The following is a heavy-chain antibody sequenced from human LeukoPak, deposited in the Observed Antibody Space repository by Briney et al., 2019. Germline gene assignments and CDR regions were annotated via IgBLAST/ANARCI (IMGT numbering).Heavy chain of an antibody. D-gene: IGHD6-13*01. CDR2: IYWDDDK. J-gene: IGHJ5*02. CDR1: GFSLSTSGVG. V-gene: IGHV2-5*02. CDR3: AYRRYSSSWYTYNWFDP. Sequence: SGPTLVEPTQTLTLTCTFSGFSLSTSGVGVGWIRQPPGKALEWLALIYWDDDKRYSTSLNGRLTITKDTSKNQVVLTMTNMDPVDTATYYCAYRRYSSSWYTYNWFDPWGQGTLVTVSS.